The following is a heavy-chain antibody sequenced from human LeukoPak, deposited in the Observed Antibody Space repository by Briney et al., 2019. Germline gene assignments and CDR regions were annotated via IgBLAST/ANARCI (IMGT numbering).Heavy chain of an antibody. D-gene: IGHD2-15*01. J-gene: IGHJ4*02. CDR2: IYPSDSDT. CDR1: GYNFATDW. V-gene: IGHV5-51*01. CDR3: ARRGCIGGSCYNY. Sequence: TRGESLKISCKGSGYNFATDWIAWVRQMPREGLEWMGIIYPSDSDTTYSPSFQGQVTISADKSISTAYLQWSSLKASDTAMYYCARRGCIGGSCYNYWGQGTLVTVSS.